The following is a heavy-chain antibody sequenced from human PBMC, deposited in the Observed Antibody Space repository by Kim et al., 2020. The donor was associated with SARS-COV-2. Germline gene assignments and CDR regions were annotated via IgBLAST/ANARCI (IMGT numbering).Heavy chain of an antibody. D-gene: IGHD6-19*01. V-gene: IGHV4-30-2*01. CDR1: GASISSGDFS. J-gene: IGHJ4*02. CDR3: ASGSESSGKSFDY. Sequence: SETLSLTCAVSGASISSGDFSWSWIRQPPGKGLEWIGYIYHSGYTYYNPSLWGRVTISLDMSKNHFSLNLTSVTAADTAVYYCASGSESSGKSFDYWGQGTLVTVPS. CDR2: IYHSGYT.